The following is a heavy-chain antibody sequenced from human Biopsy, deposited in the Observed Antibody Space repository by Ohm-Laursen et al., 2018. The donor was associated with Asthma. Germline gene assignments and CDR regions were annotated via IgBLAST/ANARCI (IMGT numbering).Heavy chain of an antibody. D-gene: IGHD5-12*01. V-gene: IGHV4-61*01. CDR1: GGSVSSDKYY. CDR3: ARGTIVAGIGY. Sequence: SETLSLTCFVSGGSVSSDKYYWSWIRQPPGKGLEWIAYIFYSGATNYNPALKSRVAQSIDTSKSQFSLRLNSLSAADTAVYYCARGTIVAGIGYWGRGTLVTVSS. J-gene: IGHJ4*02. CDR2: IFYSGAT.